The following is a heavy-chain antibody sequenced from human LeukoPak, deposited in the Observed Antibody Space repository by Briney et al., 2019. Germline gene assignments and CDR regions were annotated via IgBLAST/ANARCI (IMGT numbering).Heavy chain of an antibody. D-gene: IGHD6-13*01. Sequence: GESLKNSCKISGYILTRNWIGWVRQVPGKGLEWMGLAYPGDSGTKYSSSFQGQVTFSVDKSISTAYLQFSSLKASDTAIYYCAMFGYTSSLDYWGQGTLITVSS. CDR3: AMFGYTSSLDY. CDR1: GYILTRNW. J-gene: IGHJ4*02. CDR2: AYPGDSGT. V-gene: IGHV5-51*01.